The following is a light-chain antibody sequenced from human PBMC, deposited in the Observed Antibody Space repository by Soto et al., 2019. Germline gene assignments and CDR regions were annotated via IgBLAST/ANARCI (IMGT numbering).Light chain of an antibody. CDR1: QSVSSN. Sequence: EIAMTQSPATLSVSPGEGATLSFRASQSVSSNLAWYQQKPGQAPRLLIYGASTRATGIPARFSGSGSGTDFTLTISRLEPEDFAVYYCQQYGSSRWTFGQGTKVDI. CDR2: GAS. J-gene: IGKJ1*01. CDR3: QQYGSSRWT. V-gene: IGKV3-15*01.